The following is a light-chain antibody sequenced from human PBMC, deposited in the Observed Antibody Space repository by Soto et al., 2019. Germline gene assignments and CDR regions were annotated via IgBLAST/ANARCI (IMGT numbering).Light chain of an antibody. V-gene: IGLV2-14*01. CDR3: SSYASSSTPVL. CDR1: SSDVGGYNY. CDR2: DVS. J-gene: IGLJ2*01. Sequence: QSALTQPASVSGSPGQSITISCTGTSSDVGGYNYVSWYQQHPGKPPKLMIYDVSNRPSGVSNRFSGSKSGNTASLTISGLQAEDEADYYCSSYASSSTPVLFGGGTKLTVL.